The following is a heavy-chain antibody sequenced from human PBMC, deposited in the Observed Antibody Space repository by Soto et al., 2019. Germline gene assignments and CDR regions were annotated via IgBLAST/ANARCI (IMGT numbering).Heavy chain of an antibody. V-gene: IGHV4-59*01. CDR1: GGSISNYY. CDR2: IFYSGST. Sequence: PSETLSLTCTVSGGSISNYYWSWIRQPPGKGLEWIGCIFYSGSTNYSPSLRSRVTISVGTSKNQFSLELSSVTAADTAVYYCARDGKVSGSATHWFDPWGQGTLVTVSS. CDR3: ARDGKVSGSATHWFDP. J-gene: IGHJ5*02. D-gene: IGHD1-26*01.